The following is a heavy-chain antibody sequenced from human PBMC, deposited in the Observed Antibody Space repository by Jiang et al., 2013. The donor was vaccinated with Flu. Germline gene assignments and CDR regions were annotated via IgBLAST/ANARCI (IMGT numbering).Heavy chain of an antibody. J-gene: IGHJ6*03. Sequence: VQLVESGGGLVKPGGSLRLSCAASGFTFNDYYMNWIRQAPGKGLEWLSYISFFNATHHADSVKGRFTISRDSAKDSLYLQMDSLRPEDTAVYYCARSVWGGSNMGYYYYYYMDVWGKGTTVTVSS. CDR3: ARSVWGGSNMGYYYYYYMDV. CDR1: GFTFNDYY. D-gene: IGHD3-16*01. CDR2: ISFFNAT. V-gene: IGHV3-11*01.